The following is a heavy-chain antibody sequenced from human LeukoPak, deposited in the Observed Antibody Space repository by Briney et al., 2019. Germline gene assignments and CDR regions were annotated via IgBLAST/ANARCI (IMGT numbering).Heavy chain of an antibody. Sequence: GGSLRLSCVASGFTLSSYSMNWVRQAPGKGLEWVSYISSSNSPIYYADSLRGRFTISRDNAKNSLYLQMNSLRAEDTALYYCARDLLGGVDYWGQGTLVTVSS. CDR3: ARDLLGGVDY. J-gene: IGHJ4*02. V-gene: IGHV3-48*04. CDR1: GFTLSSYS. CDR2: ISSSNSPI. D-gene: IGHD7-27*01.